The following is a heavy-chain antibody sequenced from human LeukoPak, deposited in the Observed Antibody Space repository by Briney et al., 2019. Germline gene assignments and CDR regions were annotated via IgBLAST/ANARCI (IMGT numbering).Heavy chain of an antibody. V-gene: IGHV3-74*01. CDR3: ARVGYCSSTSCYAVDY. Sequence: GGSLRLSCAASGFIFSNYWMHWVRQAPGKGLLWVSHINTDGSSTTYADSVKGRFTISRDNAKNTLYLQMNSLRAEDTAVYYCARVGYCSSTSCYAVDYWGQGTLVTVSS. CDR2: INTDGSST. D-gene: IGHD2-2*01. J-gene: IGHJ4*02. CDR1: GFIFSNYW.